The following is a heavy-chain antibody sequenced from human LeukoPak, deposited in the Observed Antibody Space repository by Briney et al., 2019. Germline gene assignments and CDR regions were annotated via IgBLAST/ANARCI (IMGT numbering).Heavy chain of an antibody. J-gene: IGHJ4*02. CDR3: AKDRISITMVRGVTLDY. V-gene: IGHV3-9*01. CDR2: ISWNSGSI. D-gene: IGHD3-10*01. CDR1: GFTFDDYA. Sequence: GGSLRLSCAASGFTFDDYAMHWVRQAPGKGLEWVSGISWNSGSIGYADSVKGRFTISRDNAKNSLYLQMNSLRAEDTALYYCAKDRISITMVRGVTLDYWGQGTLVTVSS.